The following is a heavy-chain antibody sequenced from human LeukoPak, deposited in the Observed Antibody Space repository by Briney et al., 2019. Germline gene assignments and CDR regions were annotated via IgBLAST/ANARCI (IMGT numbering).Heavy chain of an antibody. V-gene: IGHV3-33*01. CDR2: IWYDGSNK. Sequence: GRSLRLSCAASGFTFSSYGMHWVRQAPGKGLEWVAVIWYDGSNKCYADSVKGRFTISRDNSKNTLYLQMNRLRAEDTAVYYCGANWFDPWGQGTLVTVSS. J-gene: IGHJ5*02. CDR3: GANWFDP. CDR1: GFTFSSYG.